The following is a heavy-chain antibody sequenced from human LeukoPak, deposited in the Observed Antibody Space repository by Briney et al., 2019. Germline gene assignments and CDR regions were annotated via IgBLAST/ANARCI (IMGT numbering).Heavy chain of an antibody. D-gene: IGHD5-18*01. Sequence: GGSLRLSCAASGFTFSSYAMSWIRQAPGKGLEWVSAISGSGGSTYYADSVKGRFTISRDNSKNTLYLQMNSLRAEDTAVYYCACRPLNTAMVAFDYWGQGTLVTVSS. J-gene: IGHJ4*02. CDR2: ISGSGGST. CDR3: ACRPLNTAMVAFDY. V-gene: IGHV3-23*01. CDR1: GFTFSSYA.